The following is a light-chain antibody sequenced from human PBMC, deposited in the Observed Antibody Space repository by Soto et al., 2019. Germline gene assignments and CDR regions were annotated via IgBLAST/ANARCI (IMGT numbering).Light chain of an antibody. CDR1: QSVNSY. V-gene: IGKV1-39*01. CDR3: QQTYISPPTT. CDR2: GAS. J-gene: IGKJ2*01. Sequence: DVQMTQSPSSLSASEGDRVTITCRASQSVNSYLNWYHQRPGKAPSLLIYGASTLHSGVPSRFSGSGSGTEFTLTIASLQLDDFGTYFCQQTYISPPTTFGQGTKLEIK.